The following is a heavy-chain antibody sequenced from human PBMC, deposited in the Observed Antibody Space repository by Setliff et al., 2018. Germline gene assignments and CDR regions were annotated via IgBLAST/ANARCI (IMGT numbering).Heavy chain of an antibody. J-gene: IGHJ5*02. V-gene: IGHV3-7*03. D-gene: IGHD6-13*01. CDR2: IKPDGSGK. CDR1: GFTFSDSW. Sequence: PGESLKISCAASGFTFSDSWMSWVRQAPGEGLEWVVNIKPDGSGKYYGDSVKGRFTISRDNAKNTLYLQMSSLRDDDTAVYYCAKGGQQVAPDGRWFDPWGQGSLVTVSS. CDR3: AKGGQQVAPDGRWFDP.